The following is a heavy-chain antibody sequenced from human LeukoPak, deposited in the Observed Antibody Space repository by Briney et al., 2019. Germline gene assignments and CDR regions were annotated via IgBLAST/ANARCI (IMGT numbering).Heavy chain of an antibody. D-gene: IGHD4-17*01. CDR1: GFTFSSYS. V-gene: IGHV3-21*01. CDR3: ARDDYGDYDGGVGFDP. CDR2: ISSSSSYI. J-gene: IGHJ5*02. Sequence: GGSLRLSCAASGFTFSSYSMTWVRQAPGKGLEWVSSISSSSSYIYYADSVKGRFTISRDNAKNSLYLQMNSLRAEDTAVYYCARDDYGDYDGGVGFDPWGQGTLVTVSS.